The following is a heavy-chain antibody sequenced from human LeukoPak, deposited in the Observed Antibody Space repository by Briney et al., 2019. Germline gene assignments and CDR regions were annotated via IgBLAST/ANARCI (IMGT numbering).Heavy chain of an antibody. CDR3: ARGLDSSSSY. J-gene: IGHJ4*02. D-gene: IGHD6-6*01. V-gene: IGHV4-38-2*02. Sequence: SETLSLTCTVSGYSVSSASYWTWIRQPPGKGLEWIGSIYYGGSTYYTPSLKSRVTISVDTSKSQFSLKLSSVTAADTAVYYCARGLDSSSSYWGQGTLVTVSS. CDR2: IYYGGST. CDR1: GYSVSSASY.